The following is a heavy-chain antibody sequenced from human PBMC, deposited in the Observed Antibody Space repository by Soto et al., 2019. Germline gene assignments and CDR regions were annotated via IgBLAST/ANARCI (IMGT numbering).Heavy chain of an antibody. J-gene: IGHJ4*02. CDR2: INHSGST. V-gene: IGHV4-34*01. D-gene: IGHD3-10*01. CDR1: GGSFSGYY. CDR3: ATLWFGELFLDY. Sequence: QVQLQQWGAGLLKPSETLSLTCAVYGGSFSGYYWSWIRQPPGKGLEWIGEINHSGSTNYNPSLKSRVTISVDTSMNQFSLKLSSVTAADTAVYYCATLWFGELFLDYWGQGTLVTVSS.